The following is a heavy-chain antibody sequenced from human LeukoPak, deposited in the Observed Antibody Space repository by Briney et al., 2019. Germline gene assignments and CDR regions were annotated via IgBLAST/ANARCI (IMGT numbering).Heavy chain of an antibody. J-gene: IGHJ4*02. Sequence: SDSAALNCTVSGGAISSGGYYWSWIRQHPGKGLVWIGYIYYSGSTYYNPSLKSRVTISVDTSKNQFSLKLSSVTAADTAVYYCARGRAAAGLFDYWGQGTLVTVSS. V-gene: IGHV4-31*03. D-gene: IGHD6-13*01. CDR2: IYYSGST. CDR3: ARGRAAAGLFDY. CDR1: GGAISSGGYY.